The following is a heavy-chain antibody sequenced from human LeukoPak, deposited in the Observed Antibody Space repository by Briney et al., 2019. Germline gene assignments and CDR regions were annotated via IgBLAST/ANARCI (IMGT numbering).Heavy chain of an antibody. CDR3: AYPGTAFDI. J-gene: IGHJ3*02. Sequence: PGVPLRLSCAPSGFPFSSYAMIWVPQAPGKGVEWVSDIVSSGCSTYYEDSVKGRFTKSRDNSKNALYLQMNSLRAEDTAVYYCAYPGTAFDIWGQGTMVTVSS. V-gene: IGHV3-23*01. CDR2: IVSSGCST. CDR1: GFPFSSYA. D-gene: IGHD6-13*01.